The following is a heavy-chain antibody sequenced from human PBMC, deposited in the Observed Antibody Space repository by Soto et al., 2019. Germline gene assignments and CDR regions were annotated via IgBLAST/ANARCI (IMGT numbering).Heavy chain of an antibody. J-gene: IGHJ3*02. CDR3: ARTPDI. CDR1: GGSISSGGYS. Sequence: QLQLQESGSGRVKPSQTLSLTCAVSGGSISSGGYSWSWSRQPPGKGLEWIGYIYHSGSTYYNPSLKSRVTISVDRSKNQFSLKLSSVTAADTAVYYCARTPDIWGQGTMVTVSS. V-gene: IGHV4-30-2*01. CDR2: IYHSGST.